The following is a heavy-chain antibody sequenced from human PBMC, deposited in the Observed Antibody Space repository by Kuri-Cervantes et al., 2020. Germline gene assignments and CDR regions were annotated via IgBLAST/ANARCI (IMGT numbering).Heavy chain of an antibody. Sequence: GGSLRLSCAASGFTFSSYAMHWVRQAPGKGLEWVAVISYDGSNKYYADSVKGRFTISRDNSKNTLYLQMNSLRAEDTAAYYCARSWELLGWFDPWGQGTLVTVSS. CDR1: GFTFSSYA. J-gene: IGHJ5*02. CDR3: ARSWELLGWFDP. D-gene: IGHD1-26*01. CDR2: ISYDGSNK. V-gene: IGHV3-30-3*01.